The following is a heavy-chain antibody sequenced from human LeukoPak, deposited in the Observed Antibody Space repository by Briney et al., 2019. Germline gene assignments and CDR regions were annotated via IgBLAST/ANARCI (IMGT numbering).Heavy chain of an antibody. CDR1: GGSLSDSL. V-gene: IGHV4-4*07. D-gene: IGHD3-10*01. CDR3: VRGYGSRSPDAFDI. Sequence: SETLSLTCTVSGGSLSDSLWSWIRQPAGRGLEWIGRIHISGSTNYNPSLTSRVTMSVDTSKNQSSLKLSSVTAADTAVYYCVRGYGSRSPDAFDIWGQGTMVTVSS. J-gene: IGHJ3*02. CDR2: IHISGST.